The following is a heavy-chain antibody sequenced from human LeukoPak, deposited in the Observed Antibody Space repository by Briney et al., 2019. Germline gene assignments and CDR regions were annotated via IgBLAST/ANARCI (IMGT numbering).Heavy chain of an antibody. CDR2: IYNSGRT. V-gene: IGHV4-59*01. J-gene: IGHJ4*02. CDR3: ASIDGYNFDY. Sequence: SETLSLTCTVSGGSISTYFWSWIRQPPGKGLEWIGYIYNSGRTNYNPSLKSRVTISVDTSKNQFSLKLSSVTAADTAVYYCASIDGYNFDYWGQGTLVTVSS. CDR1: GGSISTYF. D-gene: IGHD5-24*01.